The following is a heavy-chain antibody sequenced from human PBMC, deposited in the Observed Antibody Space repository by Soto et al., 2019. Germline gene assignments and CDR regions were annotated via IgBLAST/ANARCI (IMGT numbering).Heavy chain of an antibody. CDR2: IWYDGSNK. CDR1: GFTFSSYG. J-gene: IGHJ4*02. V-gene: IGHV3-33*01. D-gene: IGHD4-17*01. CDR3: ARESQYYGDYVSYFDY. Sequence: QVQLVESGGGVVQPGRSLRLSCAASGFTFSSYGMHWVRQAPGKGLEWVAVIWYDGSNKYYADSVKGRFTISRDNSKNTLYLQMNSLRAEDTAVYYCARESQYYGDYVSYFDYWGQGTLVTVSS.